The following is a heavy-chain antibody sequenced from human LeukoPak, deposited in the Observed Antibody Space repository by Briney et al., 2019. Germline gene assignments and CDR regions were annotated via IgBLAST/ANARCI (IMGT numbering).Heavy chain of an antibody. CDR2: IYFSGST. D-gene: IGHD5-12*01. V-gene: IGHV4-39*01. Sequence: SETLSLTCVVSGGSISSSNHYWAWIRQPPGKGLEWIGSIYFSGSTFYNPSLKSRLTISADTSKNQFSLKLSSVTAADTAVYYCARRRIVATIDYWGQGTLVTVSS. CDR1: GGSISSSNHY. CDR3: ARRRIVATIDY. J-gene: IGHJ4*02.